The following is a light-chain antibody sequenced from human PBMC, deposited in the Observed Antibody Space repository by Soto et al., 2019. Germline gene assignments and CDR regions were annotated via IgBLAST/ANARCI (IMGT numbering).Light chain of an antibody. CDR1: QSVSSSY. CDR3: QHFGSSLRT. Sequence: PASRACAPAASATLSCRASQSVSSSYLSWYHQKPGQAPRLLIYGASSRATGIPDRFSGSGSGTDFTLTINSLEPEDFAVYYCQHFGSSLRTFGQGTKVDI. J-gene: IGKJ1*01. V-gene: IGKV3-20*01. CDR2: GAS.